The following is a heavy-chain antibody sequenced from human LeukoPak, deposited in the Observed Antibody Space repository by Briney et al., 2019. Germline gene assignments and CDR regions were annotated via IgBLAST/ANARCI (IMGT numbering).Heavy chain of an antibody. J-gene: IGHJ1*01. Sequence: SETLSLTCAVYGGSFSGYYWSWIRQPPGKGLEGIGELNHSGSTNYNPSLKSRFTISVDTSKNQFSLKLSSVTAADTAVYYCARVVQSTDSSGFYLPEYFQHWGQGPLVTVSS. CDR1: GGSFSGYY. V-gene: IGHV4-34*01. D-gene: IGHD3-22*01. CDR3: ARVVQSTDSSGFYLPEYFQH. CDR2: LNHSGST.